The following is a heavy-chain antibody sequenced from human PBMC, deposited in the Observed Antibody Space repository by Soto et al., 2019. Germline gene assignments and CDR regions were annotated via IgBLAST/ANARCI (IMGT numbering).Heavy chain of an antibody. D-gene: IGHD6-19*01. CDR1: GGTFSSYA. Sequence: QVQLVQSGAEVKKPGSSVKVSCKASGGTFSSYAISWVRQAPGQGREWMGGIIPIFGTANYAQKFQGRVKITADESTSTAYMELSILRSEDTAVYYCARVVAVAGRVVFDYWGQGTLVTVSS. J-gene: IGHJ4*02. CDR3: ARVVAVAGRVVFDY. CDR2: IIPIFGTA. V-gene: IGHV1-69*01.